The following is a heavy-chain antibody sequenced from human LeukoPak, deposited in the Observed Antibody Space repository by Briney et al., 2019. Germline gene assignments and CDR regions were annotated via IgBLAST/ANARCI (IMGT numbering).Heavy chain of an antibody. CDR3: AKGRDNSGRSSDS. CDR2: ITDSGEST. Sequence: GGSLRLSCAASGFTFNSYAMSWVRQAPGKGLEWVASITDSGESTFYADSVKGRFTISRDNSKNTLFLQMNSLRAEDTALFYCAKGRDNSGRSSDSWGQGTLVTVSS. CDR1: GFTFNSYA. V-gene: IGHV3-23*01. J-gene: IGHJ4*02. D-gene: IGHD3-22*01.